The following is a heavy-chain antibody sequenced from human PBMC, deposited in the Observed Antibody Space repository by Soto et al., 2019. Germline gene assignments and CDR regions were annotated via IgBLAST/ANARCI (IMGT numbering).Heavy chain of an antibody. J-gene: IGHJ4*02. D-gene: IGHD3-16*01. Sequence: PGGSLRLSCAASGFTFSSYGMHWVRQAPGKGLEWVAVIWSDGSNKYYADSVKGRFTISRDNSKNTLYLQMNSLRAEDTAVYYWGRGFGRGPFDYWARRSLDPVSS. CDR1: GFTFSSYG. CDR3: GRGFGRGPFDY. CDR2: IWSDGSNK. V-gene: IGHV3-33*01.